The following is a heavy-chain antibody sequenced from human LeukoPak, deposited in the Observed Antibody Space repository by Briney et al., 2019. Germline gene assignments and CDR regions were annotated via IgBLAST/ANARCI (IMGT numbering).Heavy chain of an antibody. Sequence: GGSLRLSCAASGFTFSNYWMTWVRQAPGKGLEWVANINQHGSDKYYVDSVKGRFTISRDNAKRSVYLQMSRLRADDTALYYCAREDRQGVAAAGPFDYWGQGILVTVSS. CDR2: INQHGSDK. J-gene: IGHJ4*02. V-gene: IGHV3-7*01. D-gene: IGHD6-13*01. CDR3: AREDRQGVAAAGPFDY. CDR1: GFTFSNYW.